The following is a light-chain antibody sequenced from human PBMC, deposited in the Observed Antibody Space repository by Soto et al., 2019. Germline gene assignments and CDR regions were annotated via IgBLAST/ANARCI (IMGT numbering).Light chain of an antibody. Sequence: QSVLTQPASVSGSPGQSITISCTGTSSDVESYKLISWYQQHPGKAPKLMIYEGTKRPSGVSERFSGSKSGNTAALTISGLQAEDEADYYCCSYTGSSTYVFGPGTQLTVL. CDR2: EGT. CDR3: CSYTGSSTYV. CDR1: SSDVESYKL. J-gene: IGLJ1*01. V-gene: IGLV2-23*01.